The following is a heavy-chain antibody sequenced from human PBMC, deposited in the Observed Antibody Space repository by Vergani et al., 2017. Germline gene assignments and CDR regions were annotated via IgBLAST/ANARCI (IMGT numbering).Heavy chain of an antibody. CDR2: IYYSGST. V-gene: IGHV4-59*01. D-gene: IGHD2-2*02. CDR1: GGSISSYY. Sequence: QVQLQESGPGLVKPSETLSLTCTVSGGSISSYYWSWIRQHPGKGLEWIGYIYYSGSTNYNPSLKSRVTISVDTSKNQFSLKLSSVTAADTAVYYCARALGYCSSTSCYTDYYYYGMDVWGQGTTVTVSS. CDR3: ARALGYCSSTSCYTDYYYYGMDV. J-gene: IGHJ6*02.